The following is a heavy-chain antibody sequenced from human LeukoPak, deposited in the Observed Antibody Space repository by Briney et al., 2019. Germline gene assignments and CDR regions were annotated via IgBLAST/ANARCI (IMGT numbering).Heavy chain of an antibody. D-gene: IGHD4-17*01. V-gene: IGHV3-11*01. CDR1: GFTFSDYY. J-gene: IGHJ4*02. CDR3: ARSGTRLTPYVEGADY. Sequence: PGGSLRLSCAASGFTFSDYYMNWIRQAPGKGLEWVSYISTSATAIYYADSVKGRFTVSRDNAKNSLYLQMNSLRDEDTALYYCARSGTRLTPYVEGADYWGRGTLVSVSS. CDR2: ISTSATAI.